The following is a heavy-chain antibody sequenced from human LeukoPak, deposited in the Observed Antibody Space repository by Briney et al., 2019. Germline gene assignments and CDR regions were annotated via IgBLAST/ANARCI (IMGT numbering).Heavy chain of an antibody. V-gene: IGHV4-31*03. CDR3: ARGQRRVNYYGSGSYYGIDY. Sequence: SETLSLTCTVSGGSISSGGYYWSWIRQHPGKGLEWIGYIYYSGSTYYNPSLKSRVTISVDTSKNQFSLKLSSVTAADTAVYYCARGQRRVNYYGSGSYYGIDYWGQGTLVTVSS. D-gene: IGHD3-10*01. CDR1: GGSISSGGYY. CDR2: IYYSGST. J-gene: IGHJ4*02.